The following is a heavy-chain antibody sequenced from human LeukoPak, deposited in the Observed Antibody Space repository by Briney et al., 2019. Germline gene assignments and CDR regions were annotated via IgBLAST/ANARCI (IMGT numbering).Heavy chain of an antibody. V-gene: IGHV3-9*01. Sequence: GGSLRLSCAASGFTFDDYAMHWVRQAPGKGLEWVSGISWNSGSIGYADSVKGRFTISRDNAKNSLYLQMNSLRAEDTALYYCAKDGLDPIAARPLDYYYGMDVWGQGTTVTVSS. D-gene: IGHD6-6*01. J-gene: IGHJ6*02. CDR2: ISWNSGSI. CDR3: AKDGLDPIAARPLDYYYGMDV. CDR1: GFTFDDYA.